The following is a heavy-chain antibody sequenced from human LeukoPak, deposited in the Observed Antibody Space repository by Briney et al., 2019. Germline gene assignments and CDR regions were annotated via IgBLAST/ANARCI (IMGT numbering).Heavy chain of an antibody. CDR1: GYTFTSYD. V-gene: IGHV1-8*01. CDR2: VNPNSGNT. J-gene: IGHJ5*02. D-gene: IGHD5-12*01. CDR3: ARGGRIVAQISKYNWFDP. Sequence: GASVKVSCKASGYTFTSYDINWVRQATGQGLEWMGWVNPNSGNTGYAQKSQGRVTMTRNTSISTAYMELSSLRSEDTAVYYCARGGRIVAQISKYNWFDPWGQGTLVTVSS.